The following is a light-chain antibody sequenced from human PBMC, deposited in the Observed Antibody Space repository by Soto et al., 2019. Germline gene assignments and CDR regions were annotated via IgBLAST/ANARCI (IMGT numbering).Light chain of an antibody. Sequence: DIQMTQSPSTLSESAGDRVTITCRASQSISSWLAWYQQKPGKAPKLLIYDASNLESGVPSRFSGSGSGTEFTLTISSLQPDDFATYYCQQYNSYLWTFGEGTKVEIK. CDR2: DAS. CDR1: QSISSW. CDR3: QQYNSYLWT. V-gene: IGKV1-5*01. J-gene: IGKJ1*01.